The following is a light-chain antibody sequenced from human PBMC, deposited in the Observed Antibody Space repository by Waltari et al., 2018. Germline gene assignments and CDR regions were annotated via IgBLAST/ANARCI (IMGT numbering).Light chain of an antibody. CDR3: QYYGSYT. CDR1: QSVSSSY. Sequence: RATRSCRASQSVSSSYLAWYQQKPGQAPRLLMYLASSRATGIPDRFSGSGSGTDFTLTISRLEPEDFAVYYCQYYGSYTFGQGTKLAI. CDR2: LAS. J-gene: IGKJ2*01. V-gene: IGKV3-20*01.